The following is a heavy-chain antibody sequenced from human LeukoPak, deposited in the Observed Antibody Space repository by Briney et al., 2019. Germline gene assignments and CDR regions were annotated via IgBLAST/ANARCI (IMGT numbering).Heavy chain of an antibody. CDR3: ARRRAQSSGPSFYYFYMDV. J-gene: IGHJ6*03. D-gene: IGHD1-26*01. V-gene: IGHV4-4*07. Sequence: SETLSLTCTVSGGSISSYYWSWIRQPAGKGLEWIGRIYTSGRTTYNPSLESRVTISLDTSKNQLSLNLRFVTAADTALYFCARRRAQSSGPSFYYFYMDVWGKGTTVTVSS. CDR2: IYTSGRT. CDR1: GGSISSYY.